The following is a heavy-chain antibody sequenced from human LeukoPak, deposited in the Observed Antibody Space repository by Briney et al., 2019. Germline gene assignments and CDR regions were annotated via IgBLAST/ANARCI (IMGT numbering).Heavy chain of an antibody. Sequence: GGSLSLSCAASGFTFSSYAMSWVRQAPGKGLEWVSAISGSGGSTYYADSVKGRFTISRDNSKNTLYLQMNSLRAEDTAVYYCAKDLLYDHIRFDYWGQGTLVTVSS. V-gene: IGHV3-23*01. CDR1: GFTFSSYA. CDR2: ISGSGGST. D-gene: IGHD3-3*01. J-gene: IGHJ4*02. CDR3: AKDLLYDHIRFDY.